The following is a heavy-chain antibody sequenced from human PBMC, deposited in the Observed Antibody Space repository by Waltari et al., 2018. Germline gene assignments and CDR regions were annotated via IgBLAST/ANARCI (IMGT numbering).Heavy chain of an antibody. J-gene: IGHJ6*03. D-gene: IGHD3-3*01. Sequence: QVQLVQSGAEVKKPGASVKVSCKASGYTFTSYYMHWVRQAPGQGLEWMVIINPRGGSTSYAQKFQGRVTMTRDTSTSTVYMELSSLRSEDTAVYYCARRYYDFWSGYYYYYYMDVWGKGTTVTISS. CDR3: ARRYYDFWSGYYYYYYMDV. CDR1: GYTFTSYY. CDR2: INPRGGST. V-gene: IGHV1-46*01.